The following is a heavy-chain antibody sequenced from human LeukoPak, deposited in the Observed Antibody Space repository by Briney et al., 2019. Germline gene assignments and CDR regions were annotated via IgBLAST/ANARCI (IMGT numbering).Heavy chain of an antibody. J-gene: IGHJ5*02. CDR1: SGSISSYY. V-gene: IGHV4-59*08. CDR3: ARHQYTSGWYGWFDP. CDR2: IFYSGST. Sequence: SETLSLTCTVSSGSISSYYWSWIRQPPGKGLEWIGYIFYSGSTNYNPSLKSRVTILVDTSSDQLSLKLSSVTAADTAVYYCARHQYTSGWYGWFDPWGQGTLVTVSS. D-gene: IGHD6-19*01.